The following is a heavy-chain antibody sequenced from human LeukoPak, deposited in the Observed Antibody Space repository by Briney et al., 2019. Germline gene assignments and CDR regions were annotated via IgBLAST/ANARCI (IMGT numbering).Heavy chain of an antibody. CDR1: GVSLRGYY. CDR3: ARGRNYVSDFYFDV. Sequence: SETLSLTCAVYGVSLRGYYWSWIRQSPEKGLEWIGEISHEGDSIYNPSLKSRLTLSVDMSKNQFSLKLRSVTAADTAVYYCARGRNYVSDFYFDVWGKGATVIVSS. D-gene: IGHD1-7*01. J-gene: IGHJ6*03. V-gene: IGHV4-34*01. CDR2: ISHEGDS.